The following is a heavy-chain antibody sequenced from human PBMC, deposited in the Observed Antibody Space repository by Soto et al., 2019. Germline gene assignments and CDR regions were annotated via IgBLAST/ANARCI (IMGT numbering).Heavy chain of an antibody. CDR3: ARAFLYYDILTGYPFDY. D-gene: IGHD3-9*01. J-gene: IGHJ4*02. V-gene: IGHV4-34*01. Sequence: SETLSLSCAVYGGSFSGYYWSWIRQPPGKGLEWIGEINHSGSTNYNPSLKSRVTISVDTSKNQFSLKLSSVTAADTAVYYCARAFLYYDILTGYPFDYWGQRSLDTGSS. CDR2: INHSGST. CDR1: GGSFSGYY.